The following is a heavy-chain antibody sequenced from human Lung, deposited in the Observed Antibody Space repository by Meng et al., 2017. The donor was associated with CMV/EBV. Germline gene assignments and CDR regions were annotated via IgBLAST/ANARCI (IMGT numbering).Heavy chain of an antibody. J-gene: IGHJ4*02. CDR3: ARGGEGPLVGAPLDS. CDR1: GVMFSNFA. V-gene: IGHV3-30*14. Sequence: SGVMFSNFALHWVRQAPGEGLEWVAVVSHDGINSYYADSVRGRFTISRDHSKNTLYLQMNSLRAEDMAVYYCARGGEGPLVGAPLDSWGQGTLVTVSS. D-gene: IGHD1-26*01. CDR2: VSHDGINS.